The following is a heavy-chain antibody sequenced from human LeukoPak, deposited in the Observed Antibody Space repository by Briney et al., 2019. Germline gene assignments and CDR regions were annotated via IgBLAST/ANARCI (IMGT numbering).Heavy chain of an antibody. D-gene: IGHD2-21*02. CDR2: IKQDGSEK. Sequence: GGSLRLSCAASGFTFSSYWMSWVRQAPGKGLEWVANIKQDGSEKYYVDSVKGRFTISRDNAKNPLYLKMNSLRAEDTAVYYCARTSAYCGGDCPSVFDYWGQGTLVTVSS. V-gene: IGHV3-7*01. CDR3: ARTSAYCGGDCPSVFDY. CDR1: GFTFSSYW. J-gene: IGHJ4*02.